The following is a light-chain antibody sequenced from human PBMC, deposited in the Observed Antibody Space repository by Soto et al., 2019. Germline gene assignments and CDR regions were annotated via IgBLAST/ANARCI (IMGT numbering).Light chain of an antibody. Sequence: DIHMTQSPSTLSPSVGDRVTITCRASQSVYTWLAWYQQIPGKAPTLLIYDASALARGVPSRFSGRGSGTDFTLTISSLQPDDVATYYCQQYNTYPLTFGQGTRV. J-gene: IGKJ1*01. CDR2: DAS. V-gene: IGKV1-5*01. CDR1: QSVYTW. CDR3: QQYNTYPLT.